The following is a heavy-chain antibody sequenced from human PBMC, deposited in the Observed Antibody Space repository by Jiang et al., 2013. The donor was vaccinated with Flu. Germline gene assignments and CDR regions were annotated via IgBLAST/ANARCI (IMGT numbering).Heavy chain of an antibody. J-gene: IGHJ4*02. Sequence: QLVESGGGVAQPGGSLTLSCATSGFTFITYALHWVRQVPGKGLEWVAFISRDGLQTTYADSVRGRFTISRDNSRSTLSLQMNSLTGEDTGLYYCARGGRFVYWGQGRLVTVSS. CDR2: ISRDGLQT. CDR1: GFTFITYA. V-gene: IGHV3-30-3*01. CDR3: ARGGRFVY.